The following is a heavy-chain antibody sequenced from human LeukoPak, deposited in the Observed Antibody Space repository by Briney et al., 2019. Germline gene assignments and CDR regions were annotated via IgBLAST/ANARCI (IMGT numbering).Heavy chain of an antibody. D-gene: IGHD6-13*01. Sequence: ASVKVSCKASGYTFTSYGINWVRQATGQGLEWMGWMNPNSGNTGYAQKFQGRVTITRNTSISTAYMELSSLRSEDTAVYYCARGRRQQLVFYYYYYMDVWGKGTTVTVSS. CDR3: ARGRRQQLVFYYYYYMDV. V-gene: IGHV1-8*03. CDR2: MNPNSGNT. J-gene: IGHJ6*03. CDR1: GYTFTSYG.